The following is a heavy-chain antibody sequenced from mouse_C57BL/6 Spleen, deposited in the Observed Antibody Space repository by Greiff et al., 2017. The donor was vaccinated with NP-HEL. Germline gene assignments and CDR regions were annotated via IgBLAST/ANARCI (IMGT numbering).Heavy chain of an antibody. D-gene: IGHD2-4*01. CDR3: ARSGYDYDFDV. CDR2: INPSSGYT. CDR1: GYTFTSYT. J-gene: IGHJ1*03. Sequence: VQLQQSGAELARPGASVKMSCKASGYTFTSYTMHWVKQRPGQGLEWIGYINPSSGYTKYNQKFKDKATLTADKSSSTAYMQLSSLTSEDSAVYYCARSGYDYDFDVWGTGTTVTVSS. V-gene: IGHV1-4*01.